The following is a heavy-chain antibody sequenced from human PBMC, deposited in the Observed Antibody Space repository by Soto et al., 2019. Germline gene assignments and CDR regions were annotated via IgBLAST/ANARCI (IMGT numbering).Heavy chain of an antibody. CDR1: GYTFTSYD. D-gene: IGHD4-4*01. V-gene: IGHV1-8*01. CDR2: MNPNSGNT. J-gene: IGHJ6*02. Sequence: QVQLVQSGAEVKKPGASVKVSCKASGYTFTSYDINWVRQATGQGLEWMGWMNPNSGNTGYAQKFQGRVTMTRNTSXXTAYMELSSLRSEDTAVYYCAGYSNPFYYYYGMDVWGQGTTVTVSS. CDR3: AGYSNPFYYYYGMDV.